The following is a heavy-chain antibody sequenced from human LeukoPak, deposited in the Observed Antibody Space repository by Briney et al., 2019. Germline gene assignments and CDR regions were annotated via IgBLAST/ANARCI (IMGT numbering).Heavy chain of an antibody. CDR3: ARQTGDYAFDI. Sequence: PSETLSLTCTVSGGSISRYYWSWIRQPPGKGLEWIGYIFYDGSTNYNPSLKSRVTISIDTSKNQFSLKLSSVTAADTAVYYCARQTGDYAFDIWGQGTMVTVSS. CDR1: GGSISRYY. J-gene: IGHJ3*02. V-gene: IGHV4-59*08. CDR2: IFYDGST. D-gene: IGHD1-1*01.